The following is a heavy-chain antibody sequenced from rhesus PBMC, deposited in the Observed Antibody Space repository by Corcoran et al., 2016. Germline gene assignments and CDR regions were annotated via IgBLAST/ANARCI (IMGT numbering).Heavy chain of an antibody. CDR3: AKSGYSYLGFDY. V-gene: IGHV3S5*01. D-gene: IGHD5-24*01. CDR2: INSGGGST. Sequence: EVQLVETGGGLVQPGGSLKLSCAASGFTFSSYGMSWVRQAPGKWLEWVSAINSGGGSTNYADSVKGRFTISRDNSKNTLSLQMNSLRAEDTAVYYCAKSGYSYLGFDYWGQGVLVTVSS. J-gene: IGHJ4*01. CDR1: GFTFSSYG.